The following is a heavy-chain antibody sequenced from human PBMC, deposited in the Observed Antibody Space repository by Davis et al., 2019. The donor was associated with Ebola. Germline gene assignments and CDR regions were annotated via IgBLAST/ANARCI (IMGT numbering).Heavy chain of an antibody. V-gene: IGHV3-73*01. CDR2: IRSKANSYAT. CDR3: TQEGDTYDARFDY. Sequence: GGSLRLSCVASGFTFSDSPIHWVRQASGKGLEWVGRIRSKANSYATAYAASVKGRFTISRDDSKKTAYLQMNSLKTEDTAVYYCTQEGDTYDARFDYWGQGTLVTVSS. D-gene: IGHD4/OR15-4a*01. J-gene: IGHJ4*02. CDR1: GFTFSDSP.